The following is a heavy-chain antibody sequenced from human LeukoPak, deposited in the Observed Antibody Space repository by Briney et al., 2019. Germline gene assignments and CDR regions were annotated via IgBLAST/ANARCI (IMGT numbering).Heavy chain of an antibody. V-gene: IGHV3-9*01. CDR2: ISWNSGSI. D-gene: IGHD2-21*02. CDR3: ACGGDTDY. CDR1: GFTFSSYA. Sequence: GRSLRLSCAASGFTFSSYAMHWVRQATGKGLEWVSGISWNSGSIGYADSVKGRFTISRDNAKNSLYLQMNSLRAEDTALYYCACGGDTDYWGQGTLVTVSS. J-gene: IGHJ4*02.